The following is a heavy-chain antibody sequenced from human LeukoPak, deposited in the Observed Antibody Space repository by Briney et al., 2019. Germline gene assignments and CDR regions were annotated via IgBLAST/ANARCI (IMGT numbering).Heavy chain of an antibody. CDR2: INHSGST. CDR1: GGSFSGYY. CDR3: ARKDGQEGVVVVPAATLDY. Sequence: SETLSLTCAVYGGSFSGYYWSWIRQPPGKGLEWIGEINHSGSTNYNPSLKSRVTISVDTSKNQFSLKLSSVTAADTAVYYCARKDGQEGVVVVPAATLDYWGQGTLVTASS. J-gene: IGHJ4*02. V-gene: IGHV4-34*01. D-gene: IGHD2-2*01.